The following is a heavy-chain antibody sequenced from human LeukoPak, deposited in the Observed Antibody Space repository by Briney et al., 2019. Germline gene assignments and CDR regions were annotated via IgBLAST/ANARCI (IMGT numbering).Heavy chain of an antibody. V-gene: IGHV4-59*07. CDR2: IFYSGTN. CDR3: ASVTNDAFDI. J-gene: IGHJ3*02. Sequence: NPWDSLSLTCTVSGDSIRSCYGSWSRQSPGKELEWIGYIFYSGTNKYNPSLKSRVTISEDTSKTQFSLKLISVPAADTAVYFCASVTNDAFDIWGQGTMVTVSS. D-gene: IGHD5-18*01. CDR1: GDSIRSCY.